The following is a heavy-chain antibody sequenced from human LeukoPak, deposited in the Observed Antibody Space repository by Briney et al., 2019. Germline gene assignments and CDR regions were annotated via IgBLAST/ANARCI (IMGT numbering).Heavy chain of an antibody. D-gene: IGHD6-6*01. V-gene: IGHV3-53*01. CDR3: ARDSGAARHYFDY. CDR1: GFTVSSNY. CDR2: IYSGGST. J-gene: IGHJ4*02. Sequence: GGSLRLSWAASGFTVSSNYMGWVRKAPGKGLEWVSVIYSGGSTYYADSVKGRFTISRDNSKNTLYLQMNSLRAEDTAVYYCARDSGAARHYFDYWGQGTLVTVSS.